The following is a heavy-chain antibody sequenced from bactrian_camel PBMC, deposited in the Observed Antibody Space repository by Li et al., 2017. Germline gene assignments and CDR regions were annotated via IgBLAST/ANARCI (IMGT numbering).Heavy chain of an antibody. D-gene: IGHD2*01. V-gene: IGHV3S25*01. CDR2: IATGSGNT. Sequence: QLVESGGGSVQAGGSLRLSCAASGDPYSTLCMAWFRQAPGKEREGVARIATGSGNTYYADSVKGRFTISQDNAKNTVYLQMNSLKPEDTAMYYCAARGPYCYTKLPVRDFTYWGQGTQVTVS. CDR3: AARGPYCYTKLPVRDFTY. CDR1: GDPYSTLC. J-gene: IGHJ6*01.